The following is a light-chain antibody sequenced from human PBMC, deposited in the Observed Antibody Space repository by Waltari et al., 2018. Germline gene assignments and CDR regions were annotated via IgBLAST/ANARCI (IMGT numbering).Light chain of an antibody. J-gene: IGKJ2*01. V-gene: IGKV3-15*01. CDR2: GAS. Sequence: EIVMTQSPATLSVSPGERATLSCRASQSISSKLAWYQQRPGQAPRLLIYGASTRATGIPARFRGSGSGTEFTLTISSLQSEDFALYYCQQYDVWPPYTFGQGTKLEIK. CDR3: QQYDVWPPYT. CDR1: QSISSK.